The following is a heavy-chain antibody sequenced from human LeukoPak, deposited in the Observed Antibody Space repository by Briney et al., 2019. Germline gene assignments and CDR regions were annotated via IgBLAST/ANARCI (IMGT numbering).Heavy chain of an antibody. CDR1: GYTFTGYY. Sequence: ASVKVSCKASGYTFTGYYMHWVRQAPGQGLEWMGWISAYNGNTNYAQKLQGRVTVTTDTSTSTAYMELSSLRSEDTAVYYCARVNFIRAVAGSSFGYWGQGTLVTVSS. CDR2: ISAYNGNT. V-gene: IGHV1-18*04. D-gene: IGHD6-19*01. J-gene: IGHJ4*02. CDR3: ARVNFIRAVAGSSFGY.